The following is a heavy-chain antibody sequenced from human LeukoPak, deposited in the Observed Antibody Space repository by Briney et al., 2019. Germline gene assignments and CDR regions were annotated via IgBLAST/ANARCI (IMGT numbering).Heavy chain of an antibody. CDR1: GGTFSSYT. CDR2: IIPILGIA. D-gene: IGHD4-11*01. J-gene: IGHJ6*04. V-gene: IGHV1-69*02. Sequence: SVKVSCRASGGTFSSYTISWVRQAPGQGLEWMGRIIPILGIANYAQKFQGRVTITADKSTSTAYMELSSLRSEDTAVYYCASWDHYSNYEAMDVWGKGTTVTVSS. CDR3: ASWDHYSNYEAMDV.